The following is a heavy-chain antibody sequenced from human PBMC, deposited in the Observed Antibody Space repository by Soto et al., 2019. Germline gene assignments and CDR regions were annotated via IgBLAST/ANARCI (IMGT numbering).Heavy chain of an antibody. J-gene: IGHJ4*03. CDR2: ISSSSSTI. D-gene: IGHD1-26*01. V-gene: IGHV3-48*01. CDR1: GFTFSSYS. CDR3: AKPGAQWKLILCYFEN. Sequence: GGSLRLSCAASGFTFSSYSMNWVRQAPGKGLEWVSYISSSSSTIYYADSVKGRFTISRDNAKNSLYLQMNSLRAEDTAVYYCAKPGAQWKLILCYFENWGQGSLVT.